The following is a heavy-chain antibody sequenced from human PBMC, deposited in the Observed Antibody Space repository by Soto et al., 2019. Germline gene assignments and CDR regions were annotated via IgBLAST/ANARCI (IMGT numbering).Heavy chain of an antibody. CDR1: GFTFSSYG. D-gene: IGHD3-3*01. CDR3: AKEGGFDFWSMDV. Sequence: QVQLVESGGGVVQPGRSLRLSCAASGFTFSSYGMHWVRQAPGKGLEWVAVISYDGSNKYYADSVKGRFTISRDNSKNTLYLQMNSLRAEETAVYYCAKEGGFDFWSMDVWGQGTTVTVSS. CDR2: ISYDGSNK. V-gene: IGHV3-30*18. J-gene: IGHJ6*02.